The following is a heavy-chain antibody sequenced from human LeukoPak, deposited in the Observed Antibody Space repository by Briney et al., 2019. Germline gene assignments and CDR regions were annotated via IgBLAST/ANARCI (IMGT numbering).Heavy chain of an antibody. D-gene: IGHD1-26*01. CDR2: IYSGGST. V-gene: IGHV3-66*01. CDR1: GFTFSNYS. CDR3: AKDGEYSGSYWTYAFDI. Sequence: GGSLRLSCVASGFTFSNYSMKWVRQAPGKGLEWVSVIYSGGSTYYADSVKGRFTISRDNSKNTLYLQMNSLRAEDTAVYYCAKDGEYSGSYWTYAFDIWGQGTMVTVSS. J-gene: IGHJ3*02.